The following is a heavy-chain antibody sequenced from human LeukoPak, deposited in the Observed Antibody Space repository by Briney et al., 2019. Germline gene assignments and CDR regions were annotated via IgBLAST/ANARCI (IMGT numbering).Heavy chain of an antibody. CDR1: GFPFNSYA. V-gene: IGHV3-23*01. CDR3: AKAPTGYCSGGSCYHFDY. CDR2: ISGSGGNT. D-gene: IGHD2-15*01. J-gene: IGHJ4*02. Sequence: PWASLILSCAASGFPFNSYAMSWVRQAPGKGLEWVSAISGSGGNTYYADSVKGRFTISRDNSKNTLYLQMNSLRAEDTAVYYCAKAPTGYCSGGSCYHFDYWGQGTQVTVSS.